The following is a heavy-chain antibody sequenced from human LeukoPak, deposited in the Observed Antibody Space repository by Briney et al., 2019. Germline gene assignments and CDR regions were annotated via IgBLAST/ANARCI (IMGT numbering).Heavy chain of an antibody. CDR3: ARDSCSGGSCYTNDY. CDR1: GYTFTAYY. Sequence: ASEKVSCKATGYTFTAYYMHWVRQAIGQGLEWMGWINPNSGGTNYAQKFQGSVTRTRDTSISTGYMELSRLRSDDTAVYYCARDSCSGGSCYTNDYWGQGTLVTVSS. J-gene: IGHJ4*02. CDR2: INPNSGGT. V-gene: IGHV1-2*02. D-gene: IGHD2-15*01.